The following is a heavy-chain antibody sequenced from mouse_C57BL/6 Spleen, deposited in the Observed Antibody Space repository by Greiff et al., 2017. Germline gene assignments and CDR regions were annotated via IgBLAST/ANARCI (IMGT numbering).Heavy chain of an antibody. J-gene: IGHJ1*03. Sequence: QVHVKQSGAELVKPGASVKISCKASGYAFSSYWMNWVKQRPGKGLEWIGQIYPGDGDTNYNGKFKGKATLTADKSSSTAYMQLSSLTSEDSAVYFCARKEDWSFDVWGTGTTVTVSS. CDR2: IYPGDGDT. CDR3: ARKEDWSFDV. V-gene: IGHV1-80*01. CDR1: GYAFSSYW.